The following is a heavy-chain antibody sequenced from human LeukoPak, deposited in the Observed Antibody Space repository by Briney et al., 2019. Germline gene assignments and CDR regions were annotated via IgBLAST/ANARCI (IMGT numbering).Heavy chain of an antibody. V-gene: IGHV1-2*02. Sequence: ASVTVSCKASGYTFTGYYMHWVRQAPGQGLEWMGWINPNSGGTNYAQKFQGRVTMTRDTSISTAYMELSRLRSADTAVYYCARDSVSSSYGYSYWGQGTLVTVSS. J-gene: IGHJ4*02. CDR1: GYTFTGYY. CDR2: INPNSGGT. CDR3: ARDSVSSSYGYSY. D-gene: IGHD5-18*01.